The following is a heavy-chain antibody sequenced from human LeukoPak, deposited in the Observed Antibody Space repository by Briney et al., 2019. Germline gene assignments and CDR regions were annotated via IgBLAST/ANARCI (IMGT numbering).Heavy chain of an antibody. CDR3: ARNHYYDSSLGYYFDY. Sequence: SVKVSCKASGGTFSSYTISWVRQAPGQGLEWMGRIIPILGIANYAQKFQGRVTITADKSTSTAYMELSSLRSEDTAVYYCARNHYYDSSLGYYFDYRGQGTLVTVSS. J-gene: IGHJ4*02. V-gene: IGHV1-69*02. CDR2: IIPILGIA. CDR1: GGTFSSYT. D-gene: IGHD3-22*01.